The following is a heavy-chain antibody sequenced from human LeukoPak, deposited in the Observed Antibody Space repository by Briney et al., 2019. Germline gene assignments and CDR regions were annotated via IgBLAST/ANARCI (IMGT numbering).Heavy chain of an antibody. CDR2: ISSGSRYM. D-gene: IGHD6-19*01. CDR1: GFTFSTYS. J-gene: IGHJ4*02. Sequence: NSGGSLRLSCAASGFTFSTYSMNWVRQAPGKGLEWVSSISSGSRYMYYADSVKGRFTISRDNAKNSLYLLMNSLRAEDTAVYYCATDVRDEYSSGWYPIGYWGQGTLVTVSS. V-gene: IGHV3-21*01. CDR3: ATDVRDEYSSGWYPIGY.